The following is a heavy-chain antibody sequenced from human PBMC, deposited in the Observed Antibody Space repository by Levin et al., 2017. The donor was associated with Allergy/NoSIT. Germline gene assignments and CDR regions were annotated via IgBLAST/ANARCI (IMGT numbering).Heavy chain of an antibody. CDR1: GFTFSSYA. CDR2: TSGSGGTT. V-gene: IGHV3-23*01. CDR3: AKEGGRAEAASGGCGYYDYGLGV. Sequence: PGGSLRLSCAASGFTFSSYAMRWVRQAPGKGLEWVSATSGSGGTTHYADSVKGRFTVSRDNSRNTLFLQMNDLRAEDTAVYYCAKEGGRAEAASGGCGYYDYGLGVWGQGTTVTVSS. J-gene: IGHJ6*02. D-gene: IGHD6-13*01.